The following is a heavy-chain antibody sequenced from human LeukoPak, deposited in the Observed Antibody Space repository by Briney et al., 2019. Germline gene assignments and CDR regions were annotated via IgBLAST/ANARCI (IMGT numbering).Heavy chain of an antibody. D-gene: IGHD3-22*01. CDR2: ISGSGGST. Sequence: PGGSLRLSCAASGFTFSSYAMSWVRQAPGKGLEWVSAISGSGGSTYYADSVKGRFTISRDNSKNTLYLQMNSLRAEDTAVYYCAKGDTMIVVVINDYFDYWGQGTLVTVSS. CDR1: GFTFSSYA. V-gene: IGHV3-23*01. CDR3: AKGDTMIVVVINDYFDY. J-gene: IGHJ4*02.